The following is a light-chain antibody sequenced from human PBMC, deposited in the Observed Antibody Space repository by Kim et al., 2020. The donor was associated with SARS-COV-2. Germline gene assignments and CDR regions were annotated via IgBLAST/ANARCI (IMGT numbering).Light chain of an antibody. V-gene: IGLV2-23*02. Sequence: PGQSIIIFSNTTSRDGGHYSLVSWHQHHPGKVPKLIIFEVNKWPSGVSTRFSGSKSDNTASLTISGLLPEDEADYYCSSYGGTYYVFGSGTKVTVL. J-gene: IGLJ1*01. CDR1: SRDGGHYSL. CDR3: SSYGGTYYV. CDR2: EVN.